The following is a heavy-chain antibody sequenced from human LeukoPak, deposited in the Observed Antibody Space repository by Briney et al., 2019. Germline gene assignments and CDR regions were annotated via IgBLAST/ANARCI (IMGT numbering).Heavy chain of an antibody. V-gene: IGHV3-74*01. Sequence: HTGGSLRLSCAASGFTLSNSWMFWVRHGRGKGLVWVSDINNDGSRTSYADSVKGRFTISRDGAKNTLFLQMNSLRAEDTAVYYCARGGLPGGFDYWGQGTLVTVSS. D-gene: IGHD3-16*01. CDR2: INNDGSRT. CDR1: GFTLSNSW. J-gene: IGHJ4*02. CDR3: ARGGLPGGFDY.